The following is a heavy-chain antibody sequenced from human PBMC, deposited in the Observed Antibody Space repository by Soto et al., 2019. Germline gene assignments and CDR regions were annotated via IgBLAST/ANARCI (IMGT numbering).Heavy chain of an antibody. CDR3: ARVPYQRSREYYDILTGYGMDV. D-gene: IGHD3-9*01. J-gene: IGHJ6*02. Sequence: ETLSLTCTVSGGSISSYYWSWIRQPPGKGLEWIGYIYYSGSTNYNPSLKSRVTISVDTSKNQFSLKLSSVTAADTAVYYCARVPYQRSREYYDILTGYGMDVWGQGTTVTVSS. CDR1: GGSISSYY. CDR2: IYYSGST. V-gene: IGHV4-59*01.